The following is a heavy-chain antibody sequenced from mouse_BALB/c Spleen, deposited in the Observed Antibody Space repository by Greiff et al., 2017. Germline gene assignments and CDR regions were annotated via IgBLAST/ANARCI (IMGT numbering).Heavy chain of an antibody. CDR3: ARTTATGYFDV. Sequence: EVNVVESGAELVKPGASVKLSCTASGFNIKDTYMHWVKQRPEQGLEWIGRIDPANGNTKYDPKFQGKATITADTSSNTAYLQLSSLTSEDTAVYYWARTTATGYFDVWGEGTTVTVSS. CDR1: GFNIKDTY. CDR2: IDPANGNT. D-gene: IGHD1-2*01. V-gene: IGHV14-3*02. J-gene: IGHJ1*01.